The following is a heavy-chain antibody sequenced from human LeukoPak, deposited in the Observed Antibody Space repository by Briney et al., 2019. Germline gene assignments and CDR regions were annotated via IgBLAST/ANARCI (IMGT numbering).Heavy chain of an antibody. D-gene: IGHD1-26*01. J-gene: IGHJ4*02. CDR2: INPNSGGT. Sequence: ASVKVSCKASGYTFTGCYMHWVRQAPGQGLEWMGWINPNSGGTNYAQKFQGWVTMTRDTSIGTAYMELSRLRSDDTAVYYCARDKGLSYAYDYWGQGTLVTVSS. V-gene: IGHV1-2*04. CDR3: ARDKGLSYAYDY. CDR1: GYTFTGCY.